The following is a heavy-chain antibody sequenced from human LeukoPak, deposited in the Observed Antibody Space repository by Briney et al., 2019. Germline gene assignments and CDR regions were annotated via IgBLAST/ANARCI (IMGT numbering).Heavy chain of an antibody. CDR2: ISRDGGKT. D-gene: IGHD2-2*01. V-gene: IGHV3-43*01. J-gene: IGHJ6*03. CDR3: AKNRIPDQLLSQHYYSYYMDV. CDR1: GFTFDDYI. Sequence: PGGSLRLSCAASGFTFDDYIMHWVRQAPGKGLEWVSLISRDGGKTYYADSVKGRFTISRDNSKNSLYLQMNSLRIEDAALYYCAKNRIPDQLLSQHYYSYYMDVWGIGTTVTVSS.